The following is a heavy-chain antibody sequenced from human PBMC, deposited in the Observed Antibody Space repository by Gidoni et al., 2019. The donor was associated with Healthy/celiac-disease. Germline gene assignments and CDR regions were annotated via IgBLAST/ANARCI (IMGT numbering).Heavy chain of an antibody. CDR2: MNPNSGNT. CDR1: GYTFPSYD. J-gene: IGHJ6*02. D-gene: IGHD4-17*01. CDR3: ARGNFYGVDYYYYYGMDV. V-gene: IGHV1-8*01. Sequence: QVQLVQSGAEVKKPGASVKVSCKASGYTFPSYDINWVRQATGQGLEWMGWMNPNSGNTGYAQKFQGRVTMTRNTSISTAYMELSSLRSEDTAVYYCARGNFYGVDYYYYYGMDVWGQGTTVTVSS.